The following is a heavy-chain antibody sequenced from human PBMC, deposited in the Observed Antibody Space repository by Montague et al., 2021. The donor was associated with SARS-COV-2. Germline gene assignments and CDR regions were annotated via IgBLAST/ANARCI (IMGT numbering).Heavy chain of an antibody. Sequence: SETLSLTCTVSGGSISSYYWSWIRQPPGKGLEWIGYIYYSGSTNYNPSLKSRVTISVDTSKNQFSLKLNSVTAADTAVYYCARHFPDTIFGVVIPPGGMDVWGQGTTVTVSS. D-gene: IGHD3-3*01. V-gene: IGHV4-59*08. CDR1: GGSISSYY. CDR2: IYYSGST. J-gene: IGHJ6*02. CDR3: ARHFPDTIFGVVIPPGGMDV.